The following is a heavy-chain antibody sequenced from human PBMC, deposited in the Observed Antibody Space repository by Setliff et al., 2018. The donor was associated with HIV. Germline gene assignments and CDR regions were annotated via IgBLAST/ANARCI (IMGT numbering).Heavy chain of an antibody. D-gene: IGHD1-26*01. J-gene: IGHJ4*02. Sequence: SETLSLTCGVFGGSFSNYFWTWMRQPPGKGLEWIGEFRLSGGTNYNYNPSLETRVTISVDTSKNQFSLKLNSVTAAGTAFYYCAGGRADAWEVLDSWGQGTLVTVSS. CDR2: FRLSGGT. V-gene: IGHV4-34*01. CDR3: AGGRADAWEVLDS. CDR1: GGSFSNYF.